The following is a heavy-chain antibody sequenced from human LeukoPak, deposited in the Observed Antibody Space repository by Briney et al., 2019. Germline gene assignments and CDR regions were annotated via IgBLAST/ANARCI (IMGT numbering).Heavy chain of an antibody. Sequence: GGSLRLSCAASGSTFSSYAMHWVRQAPGKGLEWVAVISYDGSNKYYADSVKGRFTISRDNSKNTLYLQMNSLRAEDTAVYYCARVPYSYGFGYAFDIWGQGTMVTVSS. J-gene: IGHJ3*02. CDR1: GSTFSSYA. V-gene: IGHV3-30*04. CDR2: ISYDGSNK. D-gene: IGHD5-18*01. CDR3: ARVPYSYGFGYAFDI.